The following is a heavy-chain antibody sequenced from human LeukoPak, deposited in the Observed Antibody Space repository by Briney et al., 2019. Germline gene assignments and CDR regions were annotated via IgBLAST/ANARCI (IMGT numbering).Heavy chain of an antibody. J-gene: IGHJ6*03. CDR1: GYTFTGYY. CDR2: INPNSGGT. Sequence: ASVKVSCKASGYTFTGYYMHWVRQAPGQGLEWMGRINPNSGGTNYAQKFQGRVTMTRDTSISTAYMELSRLRSDDTAVYYCARGNIRYQLRNLPNMDVWGKGTTVTVSS. CDR3: ARGNIRYQLRNLPNMDV. V-gene: IGHV1-2*06. D-gene: IGHD2-2*01.